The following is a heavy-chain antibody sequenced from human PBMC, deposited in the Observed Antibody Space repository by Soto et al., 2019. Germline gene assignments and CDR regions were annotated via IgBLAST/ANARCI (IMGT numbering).Heavy chain of an antibody. Sequence: GGSLRLSCAASGFTFDDYAMHWVRQAPGKGLEWVSGISWNSGSIGYADSVKGRFTISRDNAKNSLYLQMNSLRAEDTALYYCAKTQNSAHSSGWYLAFDYWGQGTLVTVSS. D-gene: IGHD6-19*01. V-gene: IGHV3-9*01. CDR1: GFTFDDYA. J-gene: IGHJ4*02. CDR3: AKTQNSAHSSGWYLAFDY. CDR2: ISWNSGSI.